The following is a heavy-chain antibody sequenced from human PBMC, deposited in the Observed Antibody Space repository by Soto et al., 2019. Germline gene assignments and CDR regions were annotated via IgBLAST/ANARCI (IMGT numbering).Heavy chain of an antibody. CDR2: ISFSGSVI. D-gene: IGHD6-6*01. CDR1: GFTFSNYN. Sequence: VHLVESGGGLVQPGGSLRLSCAASGFTFSNYNMNWVRQAPGKGLEWISYISFSGSVIYYADSVKGRFTISRDNANNSLYLRMNSLRAEDTAVYYCARDRPRANCCGKGTLVTVSS. J-gene: IGHJ4*02. CDR3: ARDRPRANC. V-gene: IGHV3-48*01.